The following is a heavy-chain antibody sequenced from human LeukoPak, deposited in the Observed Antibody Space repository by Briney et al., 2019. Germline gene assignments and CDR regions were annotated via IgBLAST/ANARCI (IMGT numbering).Heavy chain of an antibody. D-gene: IGHD1-14*01. CDR3: ARGYIPPAFDI. J-gene: IGHJ3*02. V-gene: IGHV3-30*04. Sequence: GGSLRLSCAASGFTFSSYAMHWVRQAPGEGLEWVAVISYDGSNKYYADSVKGRFTISRDNSKNTLYLQMNSLRAEDTAVYYCARGYIPPAFDIWGQGTMVTVSS. CDR2: ISYDGSNK. CDR1: GFTFSSYA.